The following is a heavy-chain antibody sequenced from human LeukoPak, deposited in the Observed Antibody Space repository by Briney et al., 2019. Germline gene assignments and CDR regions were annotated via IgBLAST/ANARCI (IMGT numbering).Heavy chain of an antibody. CDR3: ARETLAARMFDY. CDR2: ISSDGSSI. J-gene: IGHJ4*02. D-gene: IGHD6-6*01. Sequence: GGSLRLSCAASGFTFSSYEINWVRQAPGKRLEWISYISSDGSSIFYADSVKGRFTISRDNAKNSLYLQMKSLRAEDTALYYCARETLAARMFDYWGQGALVTVSS. V-gene: IGHV3-48*03. CDR1: GFTFSSYE.